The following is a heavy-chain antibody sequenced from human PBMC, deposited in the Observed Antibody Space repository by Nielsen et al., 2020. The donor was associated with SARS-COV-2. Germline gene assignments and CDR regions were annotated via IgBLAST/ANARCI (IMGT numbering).Heavy chain of an antibody. V-gene: IGHV1-24*01. CDR3: ARSSYYDSSGYYLYYFDY. Sequence: ASVKVSCKVSGYTLTELSMHWVRQAPGKGLEWMGGFDPEDGETIYAQKFQGRVTMTEDTTTDTAYMELSSLRSEDTAVYYCARSSYYDSSGYYLYYFDYWGQGTLVTVSS. CDR2: FDPEDGET. CDR1: GYTLTELS. D-gene: IGHD3-22*01. J-gene: IGHJ4*02.